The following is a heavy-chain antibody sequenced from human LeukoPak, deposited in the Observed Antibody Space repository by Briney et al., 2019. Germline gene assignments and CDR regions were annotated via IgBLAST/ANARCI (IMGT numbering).Heavy chain of an antibody. D-gene: IGHD3-9*01. J-gene: IGHJ4*02. V-gene: IGHV4-61*02. CDR1: GGSISSGSYY. Sequence: SQTLSLTCTVSGGSISSGSYYWSWIRQPAGKGLEWIGRIYTSGSTNYNPSLKSRVTISVDTSKNQFSLKLSSVTAADTAVYYCARAEWRLNGLRYFDWLSHPPQPFDYWGQGTLVTVSS. CDR3: ARAEWRLNGLRYFDWLSHPPQPFDY. CDR2: IYTSGST.